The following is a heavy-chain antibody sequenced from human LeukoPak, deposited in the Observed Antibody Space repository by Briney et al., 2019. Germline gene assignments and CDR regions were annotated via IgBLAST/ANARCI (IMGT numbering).Heavy chain of an antibody. CDR2: IYYSGST. Sequence: PSETLSLTCSVSGGSISSSSYYWGWIRQPPGKGLEWIGSIYYSGSTYYNPSLKSRVTISVDTSKNQFSLKLSSVTAADTAVYYCARQWPSSIAAHIDYWGQGTLVTVSS. J-gene: IGHJ4*02. CDR1: GGSISSSSYY. D-gene: IGHD6-6*01. V-gene: IGHV4-39*01. CDR3: ARQWPSSIAAHIDY.